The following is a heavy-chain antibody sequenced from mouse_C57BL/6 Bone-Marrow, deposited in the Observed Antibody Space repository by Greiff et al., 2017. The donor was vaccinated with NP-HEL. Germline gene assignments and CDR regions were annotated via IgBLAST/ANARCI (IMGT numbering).Heavy chain of an antibody. CDR1: GFTFSSYA. V-gene: IGHV5-4*01. CDR3: ARDRWLLRDY. Sequence: EVQGVESGGGLVKPGGSLKLSCAASGFTFSSYAMSWVRQTPEKRLEWVATISDGGSYTYYPDNVKGRFTISRDNAKNNLYLQMSHLKSEDTAMYYCARDRWLLRDYWGQGTTLTVSS. CDR2: ISDGGSYT. D-gene: IGHD2-3*01. J-gene: IGHJ2*01.